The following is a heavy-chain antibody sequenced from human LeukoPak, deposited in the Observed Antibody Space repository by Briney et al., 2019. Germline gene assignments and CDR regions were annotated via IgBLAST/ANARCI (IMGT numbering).Heavy chain of an antibody. Sequence: GGSLRLSCSASGFIFNSYTMYWVRQAPGKGLEYVSAISSNGDSTHYADSVKGRFTISRDNSKNTLYLQMSSLRAEDTAVYYCARGDGSGFSSSVYFQHWGQGTLVTVSS. CDR2: ISSNGDST. CDR1: GFIFNSYT. J-gene: IGHJ1*01. CDR3: ARGDGSGFSSSVYFQH. D-gene: IGHD3-22*01. V-gene: IGHV3-64D*06.